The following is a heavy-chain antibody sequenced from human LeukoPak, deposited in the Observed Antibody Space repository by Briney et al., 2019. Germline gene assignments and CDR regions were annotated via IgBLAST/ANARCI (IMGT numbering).Heavy chain of an antibody. CDR2: IWYDGSNK. J-gene: IGHJ4*02. Sequence: GRSLRLSCAASGFTFSSYGMHWVRQAPGKGLEWVAVIWYDGSNKYYADSVKGRFTISRDNSKNTLYLQMNSLRAEDTAVYHCAKRKPGGYITDYWGQGTLVTVSS. CDR3: AKRKPGGYITDY. V-gene: IGHV3-33*06. CDR1: GFTFSSYG. D-gene: IGHD6-19*01.